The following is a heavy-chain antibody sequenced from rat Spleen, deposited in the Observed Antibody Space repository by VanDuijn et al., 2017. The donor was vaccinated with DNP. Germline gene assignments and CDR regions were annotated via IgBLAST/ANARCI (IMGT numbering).Heavy chain of an antibody. V-gene: IGHV2-6*01. J-gene: IGHJ3*01. CDR3: ARPYYYDGSYYYGWFPY. Sequence: QVQLKESGPGLVQPSQTLSLTCTVSGFSLTSYTVSWVRQPPGKGLEWIAAMSSGGSTYYNSALKSRLSISRDTSKSQVYLKMNSLQTEDTAMYFCARPYYYDGSYYYGWFPYWGQGTLVTVSS. CDR1: GFSLTSYT. CDR2: MSSGGST. D-gene: IGHD1-12*02.